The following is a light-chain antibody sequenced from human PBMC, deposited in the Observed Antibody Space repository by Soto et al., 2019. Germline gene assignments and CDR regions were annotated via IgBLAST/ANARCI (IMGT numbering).Light chain of an antibody. CDR1: SSNIGAGYD. V-gene: IGLV1-40*01. Sequence: QSVLTQPPSVSGAPGQRVTISCTGSSSNIGAGYDVHWYQQLPGTAPKLLIYGNSNRPSGVPDRFSGSKSGTSASLAITWLQAEDEADYYCQSYGVFGGGTKLTVL. J-gene: IGLJ3*02. CDR2: GNS. CDR3: QSYGV.